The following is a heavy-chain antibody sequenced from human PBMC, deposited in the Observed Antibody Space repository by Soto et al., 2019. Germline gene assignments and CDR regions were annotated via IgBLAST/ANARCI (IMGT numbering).Heavy chain of an antibody. CDR1: GFACVADA. CDR3: ARNRTGYSYGYFY. V-gene: IGHV3-30*16. CDR2: IAYDGSSK. Sequence: RLSCVPSGFACVADASGCGREAPGKGLELVAGIAYDGSSKYYADIVKCRFTISRDNSKDTLYLQMNSRRVGDAAVYYCARNRTGYSYGYFYWGSGALVTV. D-gene: IGHD5-18*01. J-gene: IGHJ4*02.